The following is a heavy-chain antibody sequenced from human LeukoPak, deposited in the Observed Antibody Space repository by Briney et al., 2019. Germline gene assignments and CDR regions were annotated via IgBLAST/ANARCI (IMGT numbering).Heavy chain of an antibody. D-gene: IGHD3-10*01. Sequence: GGSLRLSCAASGFTFSSYSMNWVRQAPGKGLEWVSSISSSSSYIYYADSVKGRFTISRDNAKNSLYLQMNSLRAEDTAVYYCAGNWGFGGYYFDYWGQGTMVTVSS. CDR1: GFTFSSYS. V-gene: IGHV3-21*01. J-gene: IGHJ4*02. CDR3: AGNWGFGGYYFDY. CDR2: ISSSSSYI.